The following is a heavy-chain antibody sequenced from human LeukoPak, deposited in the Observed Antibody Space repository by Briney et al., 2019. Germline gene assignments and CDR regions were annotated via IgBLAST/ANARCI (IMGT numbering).Heavy chain of an antibody. Sequence: GGSLRLSCAASGFIFSDYSLNWVRQAPGKGLEWVSSISSSSSYTKSADSVKGRFTISRDNTNNLMFLQMDSLRAEDTAVYFCARAYSPPWISTSYAFDIWGQGTMVTVSS. CDR1: GFIFSDYS. J-gene: IGHJ3*02. CDR3: ARAYSPPWISTSYAFDI. CDR2: ISSSSSYT. V-gene: IGHV3-21*06. D-gene: IGHD2-21*01.